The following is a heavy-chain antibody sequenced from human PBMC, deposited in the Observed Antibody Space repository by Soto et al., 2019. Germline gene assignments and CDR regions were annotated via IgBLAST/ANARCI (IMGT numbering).Heavy chain of an antibody. J-gene: IGHJ3*02. Sequence: EVQLVESGGGLVQPGGSLRLSCAASGFTVSSNYMSWVRQAPGKGLEWVSVIYSGGSTYYADSVKGRFTISRHNSKNTLYLQMNSLRAEDTAVYYCARDFSTGYCSGGSCYGGIIDIWGQGTMVTVSS. CDR2: IYSGGST. CDR1: GFTVSSNY. CDR3: ARDFSTGYCSGGSCYGGIIDI. V-gene: IGHV3-53*04. D-gene: IGHD2-15*01.